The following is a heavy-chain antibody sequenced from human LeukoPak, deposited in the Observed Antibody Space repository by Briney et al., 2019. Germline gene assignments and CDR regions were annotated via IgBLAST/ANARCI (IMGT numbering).Heavy chain of an antibody. CDR1: GCTFGDYY. CDR2: ISSSGSTI. J-gene: IGHJ4*02. CDR3: AKDLGAVAGTFDC. V-gene: IGHV3-11*04. Sequence: GGSLRLSCAASGCTFGDYYMSWIRQAPGKGLEWVSYISSSGSTIYYADSVKGRFTISRDNAKNSLYLQMNSLRTEDTAVYYCAKDLGAVAGTFDCWGQGTLVTVSS. D-gene: IGHD6-19*01.